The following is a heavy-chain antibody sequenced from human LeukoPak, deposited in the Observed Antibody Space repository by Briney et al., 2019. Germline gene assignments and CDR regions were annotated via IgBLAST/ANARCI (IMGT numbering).Heavy chain of an antibody. CDR3: ARDPTYDSGSPLGY. D-gene: IGHD3-10*01. J-gene: IGHJ4*02. CDR2: IKYDGSEK. Sequence: GGSLRLSCAASGFPFSRYWMTWVRQAPGKRLEWVANIKYDGSEKFYVGSVRGRFTISRDNTNNSLHLQMNSLRAEDTAIYYCARDPTYDSGSPLGYGGQGTLVAVSS. CDR1: GFPFSRYW. V-gene: IGHV3-7*01.